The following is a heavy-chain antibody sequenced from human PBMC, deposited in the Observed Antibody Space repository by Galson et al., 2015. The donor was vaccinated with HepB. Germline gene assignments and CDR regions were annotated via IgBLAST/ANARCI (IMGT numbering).Heavy chain of an antibody. CDR2: ISSSGSTI. Sequence: SLRLSCAASGFTFSDYYMSWIRQAPGKGLEWVSYISSSGSTIYYADSVKGRFTISRDNAKNSLYLQMNNLRAEDTAVYYCARAPTLPWGIAAAGTFPDYYYYGMDVWGQGTTVTVSS. V-gene: IGHV3-11*01. D-gene: IGHD6-13*01. J-gene: IGHJ6*02. CDR3: ARAPTLPWGIAAAGTFPDYYYYGMDV. CDR1: GFTFSDYY.